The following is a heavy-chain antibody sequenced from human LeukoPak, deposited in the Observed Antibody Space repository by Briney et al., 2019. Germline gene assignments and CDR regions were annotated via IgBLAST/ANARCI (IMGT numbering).Heavy chain of an antibody. CDR2: IYTSGST. D-gene: IGHD4-11*01. CDR1: GGSISSGGYY. J-gene: IGHJ5*02. V-gene: IGHV4-61*02. Sequence: PSQTLSLTCTVSGGSISSGGYYWSWIRQPAGKGLEWIGRIYTSGSTNYNPSLKSRVTISVDTSKNQFSLKLSSVTAADTAVYYCARVVSYRRNNWFDPWGQGTLVTVSS. CDR3: ARVVSYRRNNWFDP.